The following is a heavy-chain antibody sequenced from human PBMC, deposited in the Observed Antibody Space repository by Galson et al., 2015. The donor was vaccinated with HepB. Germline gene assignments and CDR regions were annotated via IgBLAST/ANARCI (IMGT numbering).Heavy chain of an antibody. Sequence: SETLSLTCTVSGGSIFNSYWSWIRQPPGKGLEYIAYIYYSGSTNYSPSLKSRVTISLDTSINQFSLRLTSVTAADTAVYYCAGLTPEPSWAAAFDYWGQGALVTVSS. CDR3: AGLTPEPSWAAAFDY. V-gene: IGHV4-59*08. J-gene: IGHJ4*02. D-gene: IGHD6-13*01. CDR1: GGSIFNSY. CDR2: IYYSGST.